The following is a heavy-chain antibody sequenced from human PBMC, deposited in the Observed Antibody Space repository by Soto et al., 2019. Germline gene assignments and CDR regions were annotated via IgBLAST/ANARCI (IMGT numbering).Heavy chain of an antibody. CDR2: VNWNGGST. CDR3: VRGASLNFDY. J-gene: IGHJ4*02. D-gene: IGHD1-26*01. V-gene: IGHV3-20*04. CDR1: GFTFDDYG. Sequence: GGSLRLSCAASGFTFDDYGMSWARQAPGKGLEWVSGVNWNGGSTGYADSVKGRFTISRDNAKNSLYLQMNSLRAEDTAFYYCVRGASLNFDYWGQGTLVPVSS.